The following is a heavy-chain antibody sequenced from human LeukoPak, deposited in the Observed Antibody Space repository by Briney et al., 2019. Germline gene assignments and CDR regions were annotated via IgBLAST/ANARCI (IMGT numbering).Heavy chain of an antibody. V-gene: IGHV4-61*01. CDR3: ARAVKYYYYGMDV. CDR1: GGSVSSGSYY. Sequence: SETLSLTCTVSGGSVSSGSYYWSWIRQPPGKGLEWIGYIYYSGSTYYNPSLKSRITISVDTSKNQFSLKLSSVTAADTAVYYCARAVKYYYYGMDVWGQGTTVTVSS. CDR2: IYYSGST. D-gene: IGHD3-16*02. J-gene: IGHJ6*02.